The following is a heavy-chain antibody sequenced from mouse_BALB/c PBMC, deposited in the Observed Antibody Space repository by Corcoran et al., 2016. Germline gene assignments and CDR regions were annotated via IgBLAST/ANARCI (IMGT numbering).Heavy chain of an antibody. Sequence: QVQLQQSGAELLKPGASVKISCKATGYTFSSYWIEWVKQRPGHGLEWIGEILPGSGSTNYNDKFKGKATFTADTSSSTAYMQLSSLTSEDSAVYYCARWGGNFYAMDYWGQGTSVTVSS. V-gene: IGHV1-9*01. CDR2: ILPGSGST. J-gene: IGHJ4*01. D-gene: IGHD2-1*01. CDR1: GYTFSSYW. CDR3: ARWGGNFYAMDY.